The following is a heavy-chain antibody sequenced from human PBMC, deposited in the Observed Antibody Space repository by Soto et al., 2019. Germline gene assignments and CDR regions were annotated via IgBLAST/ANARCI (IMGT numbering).Heavy chain of an antibody. V-gene: IGHV4-39*01. J-gene: IGHJ6*02. Sequence: QLQLQESGPGLVKPSETLSLTCTVSNAPVDSRTYTWGWIRQPPGKGLEWIGSIYNSGRTYYNPALTSRVTVSVDTSKNQFPLKVTSVTAADTAVYYCARLNGYCISSSCHGHYAMDVWGQGTTVTVSS. D-gene: IGHD2-2*01. CDR2: IYNSGRT. CDR1: NAPVDSRTYT. CDR3: ARLNGYCISSSCHGHYAMDV.